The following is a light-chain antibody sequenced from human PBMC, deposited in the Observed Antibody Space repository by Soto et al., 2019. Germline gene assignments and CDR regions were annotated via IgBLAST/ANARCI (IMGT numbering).Light chain of an antibody. J-gene: IGKJ2*01. CDR3: QLYGRSSYT. CDR2: RAS. V-gene: IGKV3-20*01. CDR1: QSVSSDY. Sequence: IVLTQSPGTLSLSPGERATLSCRARQSVSSDYLAWYQQQPGQAPRLLLYRASSRATGIPDRFSGSGSGTDFALTVSRLEADDFAVYYCQLYGRSSYTFGQGTKLEIK.